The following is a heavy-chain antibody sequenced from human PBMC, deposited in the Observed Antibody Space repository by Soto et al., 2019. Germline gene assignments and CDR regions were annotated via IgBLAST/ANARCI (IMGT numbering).Heavy chain of an antibody. V-gene: IGHV1-18*04. CDR1: GYTFTSYG. J-gene: IGHJ6*02. CDR2: ISAYNGDT. CDR3: ARRQDFWSGYYYYFDYGMDV. Sequence: VKVSCNASGYTFTSYGISWVRQAPGQGLDWMGCISAYNGDTNYAQKLQGRVTMTTDTSTSKAYMELRSLRSDDAAVYYCARRQDFWSGYYYYFDYGMDVWGQGTTVTVTS. D-gene: IGHD3-3*01.